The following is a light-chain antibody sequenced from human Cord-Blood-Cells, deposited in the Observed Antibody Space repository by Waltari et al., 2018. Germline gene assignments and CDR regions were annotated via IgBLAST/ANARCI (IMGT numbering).Light chain of an antibody. CDR2: DVS. Sequence: ALTQPASVPGSPVPSPTISCTATSSGVGGTTYAPWYQQHPVKAPKLVIYDVSHRPSGGSNRFSGSKAGNTASLTISGLQAEDEADYYCSSYTSSSTLVFGGGTKLTVL. CDR3: SSYTSSSTLV. J-gene: IGLJ2*01. V-gene: IGLV2-14*01. CDR1: SSGVGGTTY.